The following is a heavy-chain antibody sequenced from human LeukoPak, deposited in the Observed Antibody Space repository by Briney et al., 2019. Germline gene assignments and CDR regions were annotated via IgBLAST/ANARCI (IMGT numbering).Heavy chain of an antibody. CDR2: IFPDDSDT. J-gene: IGHJ4*02. CDR1: GYSFITFW. V-gene: IGHV5-51*01. Sequence: GESLKISCKASGYSFITFWIAWVRPMPDKGLEWVGIIFPDDSDTRYSPSFQGQATISADKSTSTAYLHWNSLKASDTAMYFCARAPDYLDYWGQGTLVTVSS. CDR3: ARAPDYLDY.